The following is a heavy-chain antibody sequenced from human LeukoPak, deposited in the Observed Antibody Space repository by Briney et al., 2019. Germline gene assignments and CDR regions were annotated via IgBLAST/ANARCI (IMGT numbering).Heavy chain of an antibody. D-gene: IGHD6-13*01. CDR2: IIPIRGIT. J-gene: IGHJ4*01. Sequence: GASVKVSCKASGGTFSSYAISWVRQAPGQGLEWMGRIIPIRGITGYAQKFQGRVTMTTNNSISTAYMELSSLRSEDTAVYYCARAAGTDIDYWGQGTLVTVSS. V-gene: IGHV1-69*04. CDR1: GGTFSSYA. CDR3: ARAAGTDIDY.